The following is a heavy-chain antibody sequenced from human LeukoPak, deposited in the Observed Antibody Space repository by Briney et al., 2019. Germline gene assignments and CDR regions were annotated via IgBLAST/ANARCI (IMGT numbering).Heavy chain of an antibody. D-gene: IGHD6-13*01. CDR3: ATMYSGSWSYFDY. CDR2: IYYSGST. Sequence: SETLSLTCTVSGAFISSYYWSWIRQPPGKGLEWIGYIYYSGSTNYNSSLKSRVTISVDTSMNQFSLKLSSVTAADTAVHYCATMYSGSWSYFDYWGQGTLVTVSS. J-gene: IGHJ4*02. CDR1: GAFISSYY. V-gene: IGHV4-59*08.